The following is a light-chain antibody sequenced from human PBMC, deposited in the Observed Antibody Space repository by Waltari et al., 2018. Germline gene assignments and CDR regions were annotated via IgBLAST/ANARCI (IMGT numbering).Light chain of an antibody. V-gene: IGKV1-6*01. CDR2: AAS. CDR1: QALRNE. CDR3: LQDSNYPRT. Sequence: TCRASQALRNELGWYQQKPGKAPKLLIYAASSLQTGVPSRFSGSGSGTDFTLTITSLQPEDFAIYYCLQDSNYPRTFGQGTKVEIK. J-gene: IGKJ1*01.